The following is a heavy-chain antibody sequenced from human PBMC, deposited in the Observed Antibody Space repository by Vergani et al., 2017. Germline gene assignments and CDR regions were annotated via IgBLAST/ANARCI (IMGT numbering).Heavy chain of an antibody. CDR2: IYYSGST. D-gene: IGHD1-7*01. CDR1: GGSISSYY. Sequence: QVQLQESGPGLVKPSETLSLTCTVSGGSISSYYWSWIRQPPGKGLEWIGYIYYSGSTNYNPSLKSRVTISVDTSKNQFSLKLSSVTAADTAVYYCARDGTPGGYYYYYMDVWGKGTTVTVSS. CDR3: ARDGTPGGYYYYYMDV. V-gene: IGHV4-59*01. J-gene: IGHJ6*03.